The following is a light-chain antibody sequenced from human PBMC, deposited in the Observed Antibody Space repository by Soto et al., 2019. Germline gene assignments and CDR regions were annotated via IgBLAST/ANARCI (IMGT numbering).Light chain of an antibody. Sequence: QSVLTQTPSASGTPGQRVNISCSGSSSNIGSNNVNWYQQLPGTAPKLLIYSNNQRPSGVPDRFSGSKSGTSASQAISGLQSEDEADYYCEAWDDSLNGVVFGGGTKLTVL. CDR2: SNN. J-gene: IGLJ2*01. CDR1: SSNIGSNN. CDR3: EAWDDSLNGVV. V-gene: IGLV1-44*01.